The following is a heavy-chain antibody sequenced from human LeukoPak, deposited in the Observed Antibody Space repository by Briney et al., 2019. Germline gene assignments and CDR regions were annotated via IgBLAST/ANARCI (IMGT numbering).Heavy chain of an antibody. D-gene: IGHD1-26*01. CDR2: ISSSSTYI. J-gene: IGHJ4*02. CDR3: ARYSGTYRDY. CDR1: AFTFSDYS. V-gene: IGHV3-21*01. Sequence: PGGSLRLSCAASAFTFSDYSMNWVRQAPGKGLEWVSSISSSSTYIFYADSVKGRFAISRDNAKNSLYLQMSSLRAEDTAVYYCARYSGTYRDYWGQGTLVTVSS.